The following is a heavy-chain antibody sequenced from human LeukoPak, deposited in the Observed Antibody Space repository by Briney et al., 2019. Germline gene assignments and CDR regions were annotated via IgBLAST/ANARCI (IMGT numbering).Heavy chain of an antibody. D-gene: IGHD2-15*01. CDR1: GGSFSGYY. CDR3: ASGAPRAVAGFDY. Sequence: SETLSLTCAVYGGSFSGYYWSWIRQPPGKGLEWIGEINHSGSTNHNPSLKSRVTISVDTSKNQFSLKLSSVTAADTAVYYCASGAPRAVAGFDYWGQGTLVTVSS. CDR2: INHSGST. V-gene: IGHV4-34*01. J-gene: IGHJ4*02.